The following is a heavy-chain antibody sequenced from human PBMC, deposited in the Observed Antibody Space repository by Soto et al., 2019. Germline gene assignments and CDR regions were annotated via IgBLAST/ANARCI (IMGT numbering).Heavy chain of an antibody. CDR1: GFTFGDYA. CDR3: TRARPYQLTDSFDY. CDR2: IRSKAYGGTT. D-gene: IGHD2-2*01. Sequence: GGSLRLSCTASGFTFGDYAMSWFRQAPGKGLEWVGFIRSKAYGGTTEYAASVKGRFTISRDDSKSIAYLQMNSLKTEDTAVYYCTRARPYQLTDSFDYWGQGTLVTVSS. J-gene: IGHJ4*02. V-gene: IGHV3-49*03.